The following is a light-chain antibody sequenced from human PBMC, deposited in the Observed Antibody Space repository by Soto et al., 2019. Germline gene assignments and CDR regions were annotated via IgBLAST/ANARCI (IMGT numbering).Light chain of an antibody. Sequence: QSVLTQPASVSGSPGHSITISCSGTSSDVGGYNYVSWYQQHPGKAPKLMIYDVSNRPSGVSNRFSGSKSGNTASLTISGLQAEDEADYSCSSYISTSTLNVFGPGTKVTVL. V-gene: IGLV2-14*03. CDR2: DVS. CDR1: SSDVGGYNY. CDR3: SSYISTSTLNV. J-gene: IGLJ1*01.